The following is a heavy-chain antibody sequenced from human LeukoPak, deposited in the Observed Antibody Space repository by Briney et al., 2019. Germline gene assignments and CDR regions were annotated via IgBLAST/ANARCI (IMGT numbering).Heavy chain of an antibody. CDR1: GYTFTGYY. V-gene: IGHV1-2*02. CDR2: INPNSGGT. D-gene: IGHD2-21*01. J-gene: IGHJ3*02. Sequence: ASVKVSCKASGYTFTGYYMHWVRQAPGQGLEWMGWINPNSGGTNYAQKFQGRVTMTRDTSISTAYMELSSVTAADTAVYYCARVSRIFRAFDIWGQGTMVTVSS. CDR3: ARVSRIFRAFDI.